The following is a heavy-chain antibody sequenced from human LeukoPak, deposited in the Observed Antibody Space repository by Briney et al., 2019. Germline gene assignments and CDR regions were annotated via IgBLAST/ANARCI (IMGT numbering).Heavy chain of an antibody. CDR3: AKGGYDFWSGYPARDYFDY. CDR1: GFTFSNYA. V-gene: IGHV3-23*03. J-gene: IGHJ4*02. D-gene: IGHD3-3*01. Sequence: GGSLRLSCAASGFTFSNYAMSWVRQAPGKGLEWVSVIYSGGSTYYADSVKGRFTISRDNSKNTLYLQMNSLRAEDTAVYYCAKGGYDFWSGYPARDYFDYWGQGTLVTVSS. CDR2: IYSGGST.